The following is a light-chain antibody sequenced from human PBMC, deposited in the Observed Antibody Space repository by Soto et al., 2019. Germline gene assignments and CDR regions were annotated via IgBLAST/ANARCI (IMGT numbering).Light chain of an antibody. CDR3: QKYNSAPKT. J-gene: IGKJ1*01. V-gene: IGKV1-27*01. CDR1: QGISNY. CDR2: AAS. Sequence: DIQMTQSPSSLSASVGDRVTITCRVSQGISNYLAWYQQKPGKVPKLLIYAASTLQSGVPSRFSGSGSGTDFTLTNSSLQPEDVATYYCQKYNSAPKTCGQGTKVEIK.